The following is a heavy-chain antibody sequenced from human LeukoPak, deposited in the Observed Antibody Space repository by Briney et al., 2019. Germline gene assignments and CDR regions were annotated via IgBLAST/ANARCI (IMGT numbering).Heavy chain of an antibody. J-gene: IGHJ6*03. CDR2: IRYDGSNK. Sequence: QPGGSLRLSCAASGFTFSSYGMHWVRQAPGKGLEWVAFIRYDGSNKYYADSVKGRFTISRDNSKNTLYLQMNSLRAEDTAVYYCAKDNGPDYYDSSGYYDPYYMDVWGKGTTVTVSS. D-gene: IGHD3-22*01. V-gene: IGHV3-30*02. CDR3: AKDNGPDYYDSSGYYDPYYMDV. CDR1: GFTFSSYG.